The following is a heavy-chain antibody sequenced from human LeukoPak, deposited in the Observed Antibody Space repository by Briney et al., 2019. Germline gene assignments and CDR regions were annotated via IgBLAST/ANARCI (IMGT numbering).Heavy chain of an antibody. V-gene: IGHV3-23*01. CDR1: GFTFSSYA. CDR2: ISGSDGST. J-gene: IGHJ4*02. D-gene: IGHD1-26*01. CDR3: AKGGWELPRDFDY. Sequence: GGSLRLSCAASGFTFSSYAMSWVRQAPGLGLEWVSAISGSDGSTYYADSVKGRFTISRDNSKNTVNLQMHSLRAEDTAVYYCAKGGWELPRDFDYWGQGTLVTVSS.